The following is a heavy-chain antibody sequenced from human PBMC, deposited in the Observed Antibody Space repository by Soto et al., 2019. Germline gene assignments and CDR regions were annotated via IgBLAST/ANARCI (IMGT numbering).Heavy chain of an antibody. J-gene: IGHJ4*02. CDR2: IASGSSYV. D-gene: IGHD3-3*02. CDR1: GFTFSTYN. CDR3: AREPLDLASSNRPNCLTFDY. V-gene: IGHV3-21*01. Sequence: GGSLRLSCAASGFTFSTYNMHWVRQTPGKGLEWVSFIASGSSYVYYADSMKGRSTISRDNAKNSLYLQMNSLRADDTAVYYCAREPLDLASSNRPNCLTFDYWGPVTLVTVSS.